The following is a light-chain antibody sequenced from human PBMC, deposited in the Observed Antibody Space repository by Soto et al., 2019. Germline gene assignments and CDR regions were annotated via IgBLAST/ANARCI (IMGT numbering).Light chain of an antibody. V-gene: IGLV2-14*03. Sequence: QSALTQPASVSGSPGQSITISCDGTSSDVGAYIYVSWYQQFPGKAPKLILYEVNNRPSGVSNRFSGSKSGTTASLTISGLQPEDEADYYCSAYSDIDTKVFGTGTKATVL. CDR3: SAYSDIDTKV. CDR2: EVN. J-gene: IGLJ1*01. CDR1: SSDVGAYIY.